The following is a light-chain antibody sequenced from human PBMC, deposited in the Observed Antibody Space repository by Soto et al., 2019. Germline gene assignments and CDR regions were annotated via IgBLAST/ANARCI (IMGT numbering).Light chain of an antibody. V-gene: IGLV2-23*01. CDR1: SSDVGSYNL. J-gene: IGLJ1*01. CDR2: EGS. Sequence: QSALTQPAPVSGSPGQSITISCTGTSSDVGSYNLVSWYQQHPGKAPKLMIYEGSKRPSGISNRFSGSKSGNTASLTISGLQAEDEAEYYCCSYADSSRIYVFGSGTKLTVL. CDR3: CSYADSSRIYV.